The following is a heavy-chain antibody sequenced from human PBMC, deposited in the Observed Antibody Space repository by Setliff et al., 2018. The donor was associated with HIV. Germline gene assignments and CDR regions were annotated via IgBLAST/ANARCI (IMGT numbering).Heavy chain of an antibody. J-gene: IGHJ6*03. D-gene: IGHD3-3*01. CDR1: GGSISSHY. CDR3: ARCYYNFWSGYPLDYMDV. V-gene: IGHV4-4*08. CDR2: IYTSGST. Sequence: KSSETLSLTCTVSGGSISSHYWSWIRQPPGKGLEWIGHIYTSGSTNYNPSLKSRVTMSVGTSKNQFSLKLSSATAADTAVYYCARCYYNFWSGYPLDYMDVWGKGTTVTVSS.